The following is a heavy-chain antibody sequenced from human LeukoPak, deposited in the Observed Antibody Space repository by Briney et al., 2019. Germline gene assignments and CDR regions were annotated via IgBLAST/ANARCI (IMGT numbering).Heavy chain of an antibody. CDR2: IDAGNGDT. J-gene: IGHJ4*02. V-gene: IGHV1-3*01. D-gene: IGHD2-2*01. CDR3: ARGSTSDWPLDH. Sequence: ASVKVSCKASGYTFSDYAMHWVRQAPGQRFEWVGWIDAGNGDTRYSQKFQGRVTITRETSASTAYIEQRSLRSEDTAMYYCARGSTSDWPLDHWGQETLVTISS. CDR1: GYTFSDYA.